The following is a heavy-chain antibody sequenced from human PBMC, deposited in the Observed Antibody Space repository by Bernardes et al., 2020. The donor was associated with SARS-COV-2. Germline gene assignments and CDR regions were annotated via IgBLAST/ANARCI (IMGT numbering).Heavy chain of an antibody. CDR1: GYTFTSYG. Sequence: VKVSCKASGYTFTSYGLSWVRQAPGQGLEWMGWISAYNGKTKYAQKLQGRVTMTTDTSTSTAYMELRSLRSDDTAVYYCARDFTGYYDFWSGYYYGMDVWGQGTTVTVSS. V-gene: IGHV1-18*04. CDR3: ARDFTGYYDFWSGYYYGMDV. J-gene: IGHJ6*02. D-gene: IGHD3-3*01. CDR2: ISAYNGKT.